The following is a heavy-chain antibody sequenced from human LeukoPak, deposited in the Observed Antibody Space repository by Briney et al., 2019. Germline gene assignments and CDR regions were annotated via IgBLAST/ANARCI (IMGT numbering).Heavy chain of an antibody. J-gene: IGHJ4*02. CDR1: GFTLSSYW. CDR3: GREAGDGDFDS. D-gene: IGHD6-19*01. Sequence: GGSVRLSCVASGFTLSSYWMHWVRQAPGNRLGWVSRINSDGSSTSYADSVKGRFTISRDNAKNTPYLQMNSLRAEDTAVYYCGREAGDGDFDSWGQGTLVTVSS. CDR2: INSDGSST. V-gene: IGHV3-74*01.